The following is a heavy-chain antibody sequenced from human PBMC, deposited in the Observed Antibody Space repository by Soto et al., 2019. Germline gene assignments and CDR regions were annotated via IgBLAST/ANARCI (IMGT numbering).Heavy chain of an antibody. D-gene: IGHD6-19*01. J-gene: IGHJ4*02. CDR2: IIPIFGTA. CDR1: GGTFSSYA. Sequence: SVKVSCKASGGTFSSYAISWVRQAPGQGLEWMGGIIPIFGTANYAQKFQGRVTITADESTSTAYMELSSLRSEDTAVYYCARGPISAYSSGWYYFDYWGQGTLVTVSS. V-gene: IGHV1-69*13. CDR3: ARGPISAYSSGWYYFDY.